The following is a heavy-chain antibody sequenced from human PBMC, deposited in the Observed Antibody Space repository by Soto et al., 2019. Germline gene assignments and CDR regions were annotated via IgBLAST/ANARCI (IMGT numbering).Heavy chain of an antibody. CDR2: IYSSGST. J-gene: IGHJ6*02. CDR3: ATWATVASSHEMDV. V-gene: IGHV4-4*07. Sequence: QVQLQESGPGLVKPSETLSLTCTVSGGSISSYYWSWIRQPAGKGLDWIGRIYSSGSTNYNDSLKTRVTTSVDPSKNQFCLVMTSVTAADTAVYYCATWATVASSHEMDVWGQGATVTVSS. CDR1: GGSISSYY. D-gene: IGHD2-21*02.